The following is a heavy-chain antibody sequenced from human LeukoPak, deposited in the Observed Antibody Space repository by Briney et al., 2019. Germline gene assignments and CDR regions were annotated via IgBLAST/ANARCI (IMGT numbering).Heavy chain of an antibody. V-gene: IGHV5-51*01. D-gene: IGHD3-9*01. Sequence: GESLKISCKGSGYSFTSYWIGWVRQMPGKGLEWMGIIYPGDSDTRYSPSFQGQVTISADKSISTAYLQWSSLKASDTAMYYCARSPPYYDILTGYWPPYYFDYWGQGTLVTVSS. CDR3: ARSPPYYDILTGYWPPYYFDY. CDR2: IYPGDSDT. J-gene: IGHJ4*02. CDR1: GYSFTSYW.